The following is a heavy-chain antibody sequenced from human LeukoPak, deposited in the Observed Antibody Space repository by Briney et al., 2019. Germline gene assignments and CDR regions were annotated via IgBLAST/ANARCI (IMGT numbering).Heavy chain of an antibody. CDR3: ARASDYYGSGSYYMFDY. CDR1: GGSISGGDYY. Sequence: SETLSLTCTVSGGSISGGDYYWSWIRQPPGKGLEWIGYIYYSGSTYYNPSLKSRVTISVDTSKNQFSLKLSSVTAADTAVYYCARASDYYGSGSYYMFDYWGQGTLVTVSS. V-gene: IGHV4-30-4*01. J-gene: IGHJ4*02. CDR2: IYYSGST. D-gene: IGHD3-10*01.